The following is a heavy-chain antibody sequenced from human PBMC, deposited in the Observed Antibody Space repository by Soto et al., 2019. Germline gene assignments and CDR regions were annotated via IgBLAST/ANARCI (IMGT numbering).Heavy chain of an antibody. CDR2: IYYSGST. V-gene: IGHV4-39*01. CDR3: ARRSDDFWSGYYPGWFDP. J-gene: IGHJ5*02. Sequence: SETLSLTCTVSGGSISSSSYYWGWIRQPPGKGLEWIGSIYYSGSTYYNPSLKSQVTISVDTSKNQFSLKLSSVTAADTAVYYCARRSDDFWSGYYPGWFDPWGQGTLVTVSS. D-gene: IGHD3-3*01. CDR1: GGSISSSSYY.